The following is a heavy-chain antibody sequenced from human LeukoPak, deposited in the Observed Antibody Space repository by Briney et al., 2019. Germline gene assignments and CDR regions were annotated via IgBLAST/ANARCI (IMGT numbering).Heavy chain of an antibody. CDR1: GYSFTSYW. CDR2: IYPGDSDT. D-gene: IGHD3-22*01. J-gene: IGHJ4*02. Sequence: GESLKISCKGSGYSFTSYWIGWVRQMPGKGLEWMGIIYPGDSDTRNSPSFQGQVTISADKSISTAYLQWSSLKASDTAMYYCARYNYFDTSGCYLFDYWGQGTLVTVSS. CDR3: ARYNYFDTSGCYLFDY. V-gene: IGHV5-51*01.